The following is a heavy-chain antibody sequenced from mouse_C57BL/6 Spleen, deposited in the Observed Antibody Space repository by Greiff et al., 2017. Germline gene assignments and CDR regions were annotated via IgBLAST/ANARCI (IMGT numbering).Heavy chain of an antibody. Sequence: VKLQESGAELVRPGASVTLSCKASGYTFTDYEMHWVKQTPVHGLAWIGAIDPETGGTASNQTFKGKAILTADKSSSTAYMELRSLTSEDSAVYYCTRWGTVVAREDDWGQGTTLTVSS. CDR3: TRWGTVVAREDD. CDR2: IDPETGGT. CDR1: GYTFTDYE. V-gene: IGHV1-15*01. J-gene: IGHJ2*01. D-gene: IGHD1-1*01.